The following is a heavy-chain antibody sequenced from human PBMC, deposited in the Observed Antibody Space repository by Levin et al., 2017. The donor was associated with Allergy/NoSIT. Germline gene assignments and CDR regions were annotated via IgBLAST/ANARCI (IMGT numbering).Heavy chain of an antibody. J-gene: IGHJ6*01. CDR1: GFTFRTYD. CDR3: AREGFGDFGMWNGFDV. CDR2: IGTASDT. V-gene: IGHV3-13*01. Sequence: PGGSLRLSCEASGFTFRTYDMHWVRQVAGRRLEWVSAIGTASDTYYGDSVKGRFTTSRENAKNSLYLQMSRLGAADTGVYYCAREGFGDFGMWNGFDVWGQGTTVTVSS. D-gene: IGHD1-1*01.